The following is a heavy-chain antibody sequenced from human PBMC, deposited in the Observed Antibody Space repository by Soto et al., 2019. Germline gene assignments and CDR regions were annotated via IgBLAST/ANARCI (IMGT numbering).Heavy chain of an antibody. Sequence: EVQLVESGGGLVKPGGSLRLSCAASGFTFSSYSMNWVRQAPGKGLEWVSSISSSSSYIYYADSVKGRFTNSRDNAKNSLYLQMNSLRAEDTAVYYCARGPRRFAPFDPWCQGTLVTVSS. CDR3: ARGPRRFAPFDP. CDR2: ISSSSSYI. D-gene: IGHD3-10*01. J-gene: IGHJ5*02. CDR1: GFTFSSYS. V-gene: IGHV3-21*01.